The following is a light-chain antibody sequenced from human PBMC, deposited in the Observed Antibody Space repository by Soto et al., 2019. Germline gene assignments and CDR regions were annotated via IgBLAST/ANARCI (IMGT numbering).Light chain of an antibody. Sequence: EIVLTQSPGTLSLSPGERATLSFSASQSVSSSYLAWYQQKPGQAPRLLIHGASSRATGIPDRISGSGSGTDFTLTISRLEPEDFAVYYCQQYGSSPITFGQGTRLEIK. CDR1: QSVSSSY. CDR2: GAS. V-gene: IGKV3-20*01. J-gene: IGKJ5*01. CDR3: QQYGSSPIT.